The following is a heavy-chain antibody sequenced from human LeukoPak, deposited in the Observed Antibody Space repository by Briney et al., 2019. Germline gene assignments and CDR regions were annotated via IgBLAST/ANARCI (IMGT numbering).Heavy chain of an antibody. Sequence: PGGSLRLSCAASGFTFSHYDMTWVRQAPGKGLEWVSGIITSGSNTYYADSVKGRFTISRDNSKNTLYLQMNSLRAEDTALYYCARLGMDGYGDPGWFDPWGQGTLVTVSS. V-gene: IGHV3-23*01. CDR1: GFTFSHYD. J-gene: IGHJ5*02. CDR3: ARLGMDGYGDPGWFDP. D-gene: IGHD4-17*01. CDR2: IITSGSNT.